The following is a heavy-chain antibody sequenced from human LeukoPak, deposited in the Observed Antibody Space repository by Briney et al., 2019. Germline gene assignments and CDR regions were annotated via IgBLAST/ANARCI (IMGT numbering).Heavy chain of an antibody. D-gene: IGHD3-10*01. J-gene: IGHJ6*03. CDR2: IYTSGST. CDR1: GGSISSYY. Sequence: SETLSLTCTVSGGSISSYYWSWIRQPPGKGLEWIGYIYTSGSTNYNPSLKSRVTISVDTSKNQFSLKLSSVTAADTAVYYCASLALDGSGSRKTYYYYMDVWGKGTTVTVSS. V-gene: IGHV4-4*09. CDR3: ASLALDGSGSRKTYYYYMDV.